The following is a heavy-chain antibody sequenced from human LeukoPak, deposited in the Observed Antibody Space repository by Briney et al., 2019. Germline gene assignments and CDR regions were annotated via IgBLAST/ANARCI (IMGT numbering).Heavy chain of an antibody. CDR2: ISSSSSTI. V-gene: IGHV3-48*01. D-gene: IGHD3-16*01. CDR3: FMITFGGVPADF. J-gene: IGHJ4*02. Sequence: GGSLRLSCAASGFTFSSYAMSWVRQAPGKGLEWVSYISSSSSTIYYADSVKGRFTISRDNAKNSLYLQMNSLRAEDTAVYYCFMITFGGVPADFWGQGTLVTVSS. CDR1: GFTFSSYA.